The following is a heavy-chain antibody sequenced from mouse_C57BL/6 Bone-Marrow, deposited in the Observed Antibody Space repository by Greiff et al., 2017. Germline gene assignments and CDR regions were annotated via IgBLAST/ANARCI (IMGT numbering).Heavy chain of an antibody. CDR3: ASSNLGDY. CDR1: GYTFTSYT. J-gene: IGHJ4*01. V-gene: IGHV1-4*01. D-gene: IGHD4-1*02. CDR2: INPSSGYT. Sequence: VQLQQSGAELARPGASVKMSCKASGYTFTSYTLHWVKQRPGQGLEWIGYINPSSGYTKYNQKFKDKATLTADKSSSTVYIQLSSLTSEDTAVYDGASSNLGDYWGQGTSVTVSS.